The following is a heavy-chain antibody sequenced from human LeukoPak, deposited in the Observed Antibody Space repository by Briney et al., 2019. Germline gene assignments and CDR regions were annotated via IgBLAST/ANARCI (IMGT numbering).Heavy chain of an antibody. CDR2: IYYSGST. CDR1: GGSISSGDYY. CDR3: ARSPAPGDDFWSGYKA. Sequence: PSETLSLTCTVSGGSISSGDYYWSWIRQPPGKGLEWIGYIYYSGSTYYNPSLKSRVTISVDTSKNQFSLKLSSVTAADTAVYYCARSPAPGDDFWSGYKAWGQGTLVTVSS. J-gene: IGHJ5*02. V-gene: IGHV4-30-4*01. D-gene: IGHD3-3*01.